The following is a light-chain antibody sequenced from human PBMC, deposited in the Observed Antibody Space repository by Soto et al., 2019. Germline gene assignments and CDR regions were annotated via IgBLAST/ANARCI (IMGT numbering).Light chain of an antibody. J-gene: IGKJ2*01. V-gene: IGKV3-11*01. CDR1: QSVSSY. CDR2: DAS. Sequence: EIVLTQSPATLSLSPGERATLSCRARQSVSSYLAWYQQKPGQAPRLLIYDASNRATGIPARFSGSGSGTDFTLTISSLEPEDFAVYYCQQRSNWPPMYTFGQGTKLEIQ. CDR3: QQRSNWPPMYT.